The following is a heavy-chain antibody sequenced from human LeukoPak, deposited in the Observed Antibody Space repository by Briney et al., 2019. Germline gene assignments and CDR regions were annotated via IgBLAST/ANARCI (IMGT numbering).Heavy chain of an antibody. CDR2: IYSGGST. Sequence: PGGSLRLSCAASGFTVSSNYMSWVRQAPGKGLEWVSVIYSGGSTYYADSVKGRFTISRDNSKNTLYLQMNSLRAEDTAVYYCASSSHYYDSSGYPFDYWGQGTLATVSS. D-gene: IGHD3-22*01. CDR3: ASSSHYYDSSGYPFDY. V-gene: IGHV3-66*01. J-gene: IGHJ4*02. CDR1: GFTVSSNY.